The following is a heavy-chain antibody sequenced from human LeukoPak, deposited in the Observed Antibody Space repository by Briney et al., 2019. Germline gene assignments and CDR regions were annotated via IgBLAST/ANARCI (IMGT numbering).Heavy chain of an antibody. CDR2: ISYIGST. D-gene: IGHD4-17*01. CDR1: DDSFSSHY. V-gene: IGHV4-59*11. CDR3: ARDLVTVTKGFDI. Sequence: SETLSLTCAVSDDSFSSHYWTWIRQPPGKGLGWIGYISYIGSTNYNPSLKSRVTISIDTSKNQFSLKLSSVTAADTAVYYCARDLVTVTKGFDIWGQGTMVSVSS. J-gene: IGHJ3*02.